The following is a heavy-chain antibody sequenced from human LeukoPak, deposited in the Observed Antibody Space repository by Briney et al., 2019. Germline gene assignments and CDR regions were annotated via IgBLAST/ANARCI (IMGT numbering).Heavy chain of an antibody. V-gene: IGHV4-4*02. D-gene: IGHD1-26*01. J-gene: IGHJ5*02. CDR3: ARWTPVGATGGSWFDP. CDR2: IYHSGST. Sequence: PSGTLSLTCAVSGGSISSSNWWSWVRQPPGKWLEWIGEIYHSGSTNYNPSLKSRVTISVDKSKNQFSLKLSSVTAADTAVYYCARWTPVGATGGSWFDPWGQGTLVTVSS. CDR1: GGSISSSNW.